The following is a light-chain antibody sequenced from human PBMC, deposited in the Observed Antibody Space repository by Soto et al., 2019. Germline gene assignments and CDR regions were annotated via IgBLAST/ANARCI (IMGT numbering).Light chain of an antibody. CDR1: QSISGW. CDR2: DAS. CDR3: QQSSGSRDWA. J-gene: IGKJ1*01. V-gene: IGKV1-5*01. Sequence: DIQMTQSPSTLSAYVGDRVSITCRASQSISGWLAWYQQKPGKAPNLLIYDASSLESGVPSRFSGSGSGTEFTLTISSLQPDDFATYYCQQSSGSRDWAFGQGTKVEIK.